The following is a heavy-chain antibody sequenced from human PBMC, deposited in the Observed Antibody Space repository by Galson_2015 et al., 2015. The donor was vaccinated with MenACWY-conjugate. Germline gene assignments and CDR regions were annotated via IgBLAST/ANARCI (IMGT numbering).Heavy chain of an antibody. J-gene: IGHJ4*02. V-gene: IGHV3-74*01. D-gene: IGHD1-26*01. CDR3: ATAGSYRFDY. CDR1: GFTFSTYW. CDR2: IDPDGSTT. Sequence: SLRLSCAPSGFTFSTYWMHWVRQAPGKGLEWVSRIDPDGSTTDYAESMKGRFTISRDNAKHTLFLQIHSLRVEDTAVYYCATAGSYRFDYWGQRALVTVSS.